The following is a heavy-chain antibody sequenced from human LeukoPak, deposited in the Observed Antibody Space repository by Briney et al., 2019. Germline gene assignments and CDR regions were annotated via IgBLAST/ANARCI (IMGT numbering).Heavy chain of an antibody. CDR3: ARDGRIAAAGIPQVGYYMDV. CDR1: GFTFSSYW. Sequence: GGSLRLSCAASGFTFSSYWMHWVRQAPGKGLVWVSRINSDGSSTSYADSVKGRFTISRDNAKNTLYLQMNSLRAEDTAVYYCARDGRIAAAGIPQVGYYMDVWGKGTTVTVSS. J-gene: IGHJ6*03. D-gene: IGHD6-13*01. CDR2: INSDGSST. V-gene: IGHV3-74*01.